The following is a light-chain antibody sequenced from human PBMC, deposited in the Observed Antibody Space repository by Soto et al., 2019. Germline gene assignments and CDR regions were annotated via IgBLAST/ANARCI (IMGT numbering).Light chain of an antibody. CDR1: SSDVGGYNY. CDR2: EVS. Sequence: QSVLTQPASVSGSPGQSITISCTGTSSDVGGYNYVSWYQQHPGKAPKHMIYEVSNRPSGVSNRFSGSKSGNTASLTISGLQAEDEADYYCSSYTSSSTLLYVFGTGTKLTVL. J-gene: IGLJ1*01. CDR3: SSYTSSSTLLYV. V-gene: IGLV2-14*01.